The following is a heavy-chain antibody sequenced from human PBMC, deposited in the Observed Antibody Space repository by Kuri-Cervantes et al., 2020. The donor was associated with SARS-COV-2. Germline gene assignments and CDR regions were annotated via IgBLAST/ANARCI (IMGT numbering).Heavy chain of an antibody. CDR3: ARDLGVVVPAIDYGMDV. D-gene: IGHD2-2*01. CDR2: ISYDGSNK. Sequence: GESLKISCAASGFTFSSYAMHWVRQAPGKGLEWVAVISYDGSNKYYADSVKGRFTISRDNSKNTLYLQMNSLSAEDTAVYYCARDLGVVVPAIDYGMDVWGQGTTVTVSS. CDR1: GFTFSSYA. J-gene: IGHJ6*02. V-gene: IGHV3-30-3*01.